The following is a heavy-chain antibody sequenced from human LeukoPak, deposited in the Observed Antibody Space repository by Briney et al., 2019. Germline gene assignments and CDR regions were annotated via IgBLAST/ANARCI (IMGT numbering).Heavy chain of an antibody. D-gene: IGHD7-27*01. CDR2: IIPIFGTA. J-gene: IGHJ4*02. Sequence: GASVKVSCKASGYTFTGYYMHWVRQAPGQGLEWMGGIIPIFGTANYAQKFQGRVTIIADKSTSTVYMELSSLKSEDTAVYYCARAGPLYTGAYLAYWGQGTLVTVSS. CDR1: GYTFTGYY. V-gene: IGHV1-69*06. CDR3: ARAGPLYTGAYLAY.